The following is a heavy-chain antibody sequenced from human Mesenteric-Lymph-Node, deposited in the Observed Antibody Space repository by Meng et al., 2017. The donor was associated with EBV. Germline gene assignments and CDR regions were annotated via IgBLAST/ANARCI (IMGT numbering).Heavy chain of an antibody. V-gene: IGHV2-5*02. D-gene: IGHD3-10*01. CDR3: AFSRLGDYFDS. CDR2: IYWDDDR. Sequence: QNTLKAPVPPLVNPAQTVALPCPFSGFSPTTRGVGVGWVRRPPGKALGWLALIYWDDDRRFTPSLKNRLTIAKDTSRDQVFLTLTDMDPVDTGTYYCAFSRLGDYFDSWGQGTLVTVSS. J-gene: IGHJ4*02. CDR1: GFSPTTRGVG.